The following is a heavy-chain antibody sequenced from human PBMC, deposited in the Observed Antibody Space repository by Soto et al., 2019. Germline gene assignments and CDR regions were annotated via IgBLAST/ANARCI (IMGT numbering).Heavy chain of an antibody. Sequence: SETLSLTCTVSGGSISSTNYYWGWIRQPPGKGLEWIGSIYYSGSTYYNPSLKSRVTISVDTSKNQFSLKLSSVTAADTAVYYCARGGIAAAAPPDYWGQGTLVTVSS. V-gene: IGHV4-39*07. CDR3: ARGGIAAAAPPDY. CDR1: GGSISSTNYY. D-gene: IGHD6-13*01. J-gene: IGHJ4*02. CDR2: IYYSGST.